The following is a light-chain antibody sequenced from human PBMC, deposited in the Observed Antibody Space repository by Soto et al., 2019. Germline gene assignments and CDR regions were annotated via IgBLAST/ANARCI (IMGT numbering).Light chain of an antibody. CDR3: QQYGSSRFT. CDR2: GAS. V-gene: IGKV3-20*01. CDR1: QSISSSY. J-gene: IGKJ3*01. Sequence: EIVLTQSPGTLSLSPGERATLSCRASQSISSSYLSWYQQKPGQAPRLLVYGASSRAIGIPDRFSGSGSGTDFTLTISRLEPEDFAGYYCQQYGSSRFTFGAGTKVDIK.